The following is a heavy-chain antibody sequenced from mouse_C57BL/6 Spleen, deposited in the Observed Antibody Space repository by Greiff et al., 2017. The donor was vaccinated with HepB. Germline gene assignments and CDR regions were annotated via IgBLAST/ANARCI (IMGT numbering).Heavy chain of an antibody. CDR1: GFTFSSYA. CDR2: ISSGGDYI. J-gene: IGHJ2*01. Sequence: EVKLVESGEGLVKPGGSLKLSCAASGFTFSSYAMSWVRQTPEKRLEWVAYISSGGDYIYYADTVKGRFTISRDNARNTLYLQMSSLKSEDTAMYYCTRGYYGSSLYYFDYWGQGTTLTVSS. CDR3: TRGYYGSSLYYFDY. D-gene: IGHD1-1*01. V-gene: IGHV5-9-1*02.